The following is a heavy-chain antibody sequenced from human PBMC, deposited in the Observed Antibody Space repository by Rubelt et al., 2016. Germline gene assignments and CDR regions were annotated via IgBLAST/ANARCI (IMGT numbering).Heavy chain of an antibody. J-gene: IGHJ4*02. V-gene: IGHV4-34*01. D-gene: IGHD6-19*01. CDR3: ASCDPSGWALYFDY. CDR1: GGSFSGYY. CDR2: IYYSGST. Sequence: QVQLQQWGAGLLKPSETLSLTCAVYGGSFSGYYWSWIRQPPGKGLEWIGSIYYSGSTYYNPSLKSRVTISVDTSKNQFSLKLSSVTAADTAVYYCASCDPSGWALYFDYWGQGTLVTVSS.